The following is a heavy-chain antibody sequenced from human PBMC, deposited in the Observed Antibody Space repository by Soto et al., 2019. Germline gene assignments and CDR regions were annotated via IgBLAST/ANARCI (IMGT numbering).Heavy chain of an antibody. V-gene: IGHV3-9*01. CDR1: GFTFDDYA. CDR2: ISWNSGSI. CDR3: AKDPDISGWYRYAFDI. Sequence: GGSLRLSCAASGFTFDDYAMHWVRQAPGKGLEWVSGISWNSGSIGYADSVKGRFTISRDNAKNSLYLQMNSLRAEDTALYYCAKDPDISGWYRYAFDIWGQGTMVTVSS. D-gene: IGHD6-19*01. J-gene: IGHJ3*02.